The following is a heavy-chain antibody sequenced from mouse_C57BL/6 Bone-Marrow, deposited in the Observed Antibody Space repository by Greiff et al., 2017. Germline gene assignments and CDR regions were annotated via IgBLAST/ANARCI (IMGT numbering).Heavy chain of an antibody. Sequence: EVQLQQSGAELVKPGASVKISCKASGYTFTDYNMNWVKQSTGKGLEWIGVINPKYGTTSYNQKFKGKATLTVDKSSSTAYMQLNSLTSEDSAVYYCARDGGQVRRRGFGYWGQGALVTVSA. CDR3: ARDGGQVRRRGFGY. D-gene: IGHD3-2*02. V-gene: IGHV1-39*01. J-gene: IGHJ3*02. CDR1: GYTFTDYN. CDR2: INPKYGTT.